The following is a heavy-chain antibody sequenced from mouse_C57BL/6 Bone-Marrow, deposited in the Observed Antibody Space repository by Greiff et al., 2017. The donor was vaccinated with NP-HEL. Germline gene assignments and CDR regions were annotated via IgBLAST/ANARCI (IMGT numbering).Heavy chain of an antibody. D-gene: IGHD2-5*01. CDR2: IYPGSGST. V-gene: IGHV1-55*01. CDR3: ARRGYSNSMFAY. CDR1: GYTFTSYW. J-gene: IGHJ3*01. Sequence: VQLQQPGAELVKPGASVKMSCKASGYTFTSYWITWVKQRPGQGLEWIGDIYPGSGSTNYNEKFKSKATLTVDTSSSTAYMQLSSLTSEDSAVYYCARRGYSNSMFAYWGQGTLVTVSA.